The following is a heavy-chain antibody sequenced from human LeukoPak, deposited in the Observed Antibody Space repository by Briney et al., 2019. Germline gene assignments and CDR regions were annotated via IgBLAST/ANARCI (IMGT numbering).Heavy chain of an antibody. D-gene: IGHD1-26*01. J-gene: IGHJ4*02. Sequence: PSETLSLTCTVSGGSISSSSYYWDWIRQPPGKGLEWIGSIYYSGSTYYNPSLKSRVTISVDTSKNQFSLKLSSVTAADTAVYYCARHGGSYDYFDYWGQGTLVTVSS. CDR1: GGSISSSSYY. V-gene: IGHV4-39*01. CDR3: ARHGGSYDYFDY. CDR2: IYYSGST.